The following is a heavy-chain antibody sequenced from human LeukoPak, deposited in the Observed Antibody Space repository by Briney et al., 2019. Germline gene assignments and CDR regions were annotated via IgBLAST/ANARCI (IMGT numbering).Heavy chain of an antibody. Sequence: PGGSLRLSCAASGFTFSSYAMHWVRRAPAKGRKWVAVISYDGSNKYYADSVKGRFTISRDNSKNTLYLQMNSLRAEDTAVYYCARDKDEALDYWGQGTLVTVSS. CDR1: GFTFSSYA. J-gene: IGHJ4*02. CDR2: ISYDGSNK. V-gene: IGHV3-30-3*01. CDR3: ARDKDEALDY.